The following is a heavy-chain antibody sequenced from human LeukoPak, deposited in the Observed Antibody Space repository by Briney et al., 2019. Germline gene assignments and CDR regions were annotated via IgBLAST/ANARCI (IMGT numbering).Heavy chain of an antibody. CDR3: ARVTGLRYFEN. CDR1: EFTVSSNY. CDR2: IYSGGST. Sequence: GGSLRLSCAASEFTVSSNYMSWVRQAPGKGLEWVSVIYSGGSTYYADSVKGRFTISRDNSKNTLYLQMNSLRAEDTAVYYCARVTGLRYFENWGQGTLVTVSS. D-gene: IGHD3-9*01. V-gene: IGHV3-53*01. J-gene: IGHJ4*02.